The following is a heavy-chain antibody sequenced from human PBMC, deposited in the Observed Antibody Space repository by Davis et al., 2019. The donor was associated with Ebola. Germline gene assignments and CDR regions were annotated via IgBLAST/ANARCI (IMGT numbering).Heavy chain of an antibody. D-gene: IGHD3-10*01. J-gene: IGHJ5*02. CDR1: GLTFSAYW. CDR2: IRQDGSER. CDR3: VGDGQYDYGFAKGFDP. V-gene: IGHV3-7*01. Sequence: PGGSLRLSCGGSGLTFSAYWLGWVRQAPGKGLEWVANIRQDGSERNYVDSVKGRFIISRDDANKSLFLQMNSLKVEDTAVYYCVGDGQYDYGFAKGFDPWGQGALVTVSS.